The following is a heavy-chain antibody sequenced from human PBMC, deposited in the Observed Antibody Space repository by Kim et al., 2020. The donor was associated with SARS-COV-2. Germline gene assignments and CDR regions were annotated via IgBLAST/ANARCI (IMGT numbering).Heavy chain of an antibody. CDR2: IYYSGST. D-gene: IGHD2-15*01. V-gene: IGHV4-59*08. Sequence: SETLSLTCTVSGGSISSYYWSWIRQPPGKGLEWIGYIYYSGSTNYNPSLKSRVTISVDTSKNQFSLKLSSVTAADTAVYYCARHIQKSNPSFDCSGGSCYSPYYYYGMDVWGQGTTVTVSS. CDR3: ARHIQKSNPSFDCSGGSCYSPYYYYGMDV. CDR1: GGSISSYY. J-gene: IGHJ6*02.